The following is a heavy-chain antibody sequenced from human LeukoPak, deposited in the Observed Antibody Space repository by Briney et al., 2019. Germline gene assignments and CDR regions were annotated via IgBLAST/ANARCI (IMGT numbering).Heavy chain of an antibody. Sequence: QPGGSLRLSCAASGFTFSGYGMHWVRQAPGKGLEWVAVTSYDGSNKYYRDSVRGRFTISRDNSKNTLYLQMNSLRAEDTAVYYCARDAVDTANAVWSQGTTVTVSS. V-gene: IGHV3-30*03. J-gene: IGHJ6*02. CDR3: ARDAVDTANAV. CDR2: TSYDGSNK. D-gene: IGHD5-18*01. CDR1: GFTFSGYG.